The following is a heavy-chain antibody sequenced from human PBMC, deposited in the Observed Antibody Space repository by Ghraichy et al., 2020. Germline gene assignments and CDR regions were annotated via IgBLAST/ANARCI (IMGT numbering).Heavy chain of an antibody. Sequence: SGPTLVKPTQTLTLTCTFSGFSLITSGVGVGWIRQPPGKALEWLALIYWDDHKEYSPSLKTRLTITKDTSKNQLVLTMSNVDPVDTGTYYCASLMKLGTNWFDRWGQGTLVTVSS. V-gene: IGHV2-5*02. CDR3: ASLMKLGTNWFDR. CDR1: GFSLITSGVG. J-gene: IGHJ5*02. D-gene: IGHD3-16*01. CDR2: IYWDDHK.